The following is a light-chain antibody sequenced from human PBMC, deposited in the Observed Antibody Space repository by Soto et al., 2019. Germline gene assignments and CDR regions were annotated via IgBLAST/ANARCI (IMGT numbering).Light chain of an antibody. V-gene: IGKV3-15*01. Sequence: EIVMTQSPATLSVSPGERATLSCRASQSVSSNLAWYQQKAGQAARLLIYGASTRATGIPARFSGSGSGTEFTLTISSLQSEDFAVYYCQQYNNWPPLTFGPGTKVDIK. CDR2: GAS. CDR3: QQYNNWPPLT. J-gene: IGKJ3*01. CDR1: QSVSSN.